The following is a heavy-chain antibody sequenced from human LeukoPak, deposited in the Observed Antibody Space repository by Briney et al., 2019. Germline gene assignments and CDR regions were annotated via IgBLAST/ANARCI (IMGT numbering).Heavy chain of an antibody. CDR2: INHSGST. D-gene: IGHD3-10*01. J-gene: IGHJ5*02. CDR3: AVNLWFGELFT. CDR1: SGSITGYY. Sequence: ASETLSLTCTVSSGSITGYYWSWIRQPPGKGLEWIGEINHSGSTNYNPSLKSRVTISVDTSKNQFSLKLSSVTAADTAVYYCAVNLWFGELFTWGQGTLVTVSS. V-gene: IGHV4-34*01.